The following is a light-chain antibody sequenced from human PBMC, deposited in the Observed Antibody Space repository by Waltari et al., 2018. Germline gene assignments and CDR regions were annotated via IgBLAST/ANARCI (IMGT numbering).Light chain of an antibody. Sequence: EIVMTPSPAILSVSPGESATLSCRASQGVSSHLAWYQQKPCQAPRVRIYGASTRATGVPVRFSGSGSGTEFTLTISSLQSEDFAAYYCQNYFNWPRTFGQGTKVEVK. CDR3: QNYFNWPRT. CDR2: GAS. V-gene: IGKV3-15*01. CDR1: QGVSSH. J-gene: IGKJ1*01.